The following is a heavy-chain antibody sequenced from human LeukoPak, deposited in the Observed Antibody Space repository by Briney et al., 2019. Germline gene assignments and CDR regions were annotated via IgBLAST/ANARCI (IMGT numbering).Heavy chain of an antibody. CDR2: IYYSGST. CDR1: GGSISSYY. J-gene: IGHJ4*02. V-gene: IGHV4-59*01. Sequence: PSETLSLTCTVSGGSISSYYWSWIRQPPGKGLEWIGYIYYSGSTNYNPSLESRVTISVDTSKNQFSLKLSSVTAADTAVYYCARGGSGYYIDYWGQGTLVTVSS. D-gene: IGHD3-22*01. CDR3: ARGGSGYYIDY.